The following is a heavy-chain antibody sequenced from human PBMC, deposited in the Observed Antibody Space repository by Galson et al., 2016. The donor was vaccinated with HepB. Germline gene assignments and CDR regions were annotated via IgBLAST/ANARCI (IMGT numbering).Heavy chain of an antibody. Sequence: SLRLSCAASGLTFSSYGMHWVRQAPGKGLEWVAVIWYDGSNRYYADSVKGRFTISRDNSKNTLYLQMNSLRAEDTAVYYCAKGDESIGAAVTDFWGQGTLVTVSS. CDR3: AKGDESIGAAVTDF. J-gene: IGHJ4*02. D-gene: IGHD6-13*01. V-gene: IGHV3-33*06. CDR2: IWYDGSNR. CDR1: GLTFSSYG.